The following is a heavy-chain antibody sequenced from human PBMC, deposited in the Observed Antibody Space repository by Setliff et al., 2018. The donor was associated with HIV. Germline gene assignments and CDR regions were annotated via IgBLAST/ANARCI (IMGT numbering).Heavy chain of an antibody. CDR3: ARLRGLNLEPFDY. V-gene: IGHV4-34*01. Sequence: SETLSLTCAVFGGSFTDIGGSFTDYYWIWIRQPPGKGLEWIGEINHSGSTHYNPSLKSRFTISVDTSKNQFSLKVNSVTAADTAVYYCARLRGLNLEPFDYWGQGTLVTVSS. CDR2: INHSGST. CDR1: GGSFTDIGGSFTDYY. D-gene: IGHD1-1*01. J-gene: IGHJ4*02.